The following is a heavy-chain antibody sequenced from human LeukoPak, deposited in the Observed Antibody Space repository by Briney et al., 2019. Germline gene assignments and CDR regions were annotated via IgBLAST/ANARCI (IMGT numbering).Heavy chain of an antibody. V-gene: IGHV3-21*01. Sequence: GGSLRLSCAASGFTFSSYSMNWVRQAPGKGLEWVSSISSSSSYIYYADSVKGRFTISRDNAKNSLCLQMNSLRAEDTAVYYCARDGDSGWYFDYWGQGTLVTVSS. D-gene: IGHD6-19*01. CDR3: ARDGDSGWYFDY. CDR2: ISSSSSYI. J-gene: IGHJ4*02. CDR1: GFTFSSYS.